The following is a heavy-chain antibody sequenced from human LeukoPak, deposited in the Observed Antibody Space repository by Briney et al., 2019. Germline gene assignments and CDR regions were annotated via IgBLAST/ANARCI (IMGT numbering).Heavy chain of an antibody. J-gene: IGHJ3*02. D-gene: IGHD1-1*01. CDR1: GGSISSGDYY. CDR3: ARGLTVQLERRRDAFDI. V-gene: IGHV4-30-4*02. Sequence: PSETLSLTCTVSGGSISSGDYYWSRIRQPPGKGLEWIGYIYYSGSTYYNPSLKSRVTISVDTSKNQFSLKLSSVTAADTAVYYCARGLTVQLERRRDAFDIWGQGTMVTVSS. CDR2: IYYSGST.